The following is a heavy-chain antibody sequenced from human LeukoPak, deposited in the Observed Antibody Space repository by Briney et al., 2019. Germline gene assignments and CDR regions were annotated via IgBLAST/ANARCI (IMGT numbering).Heavy chain of an antibody. CDR2: ISGSTIYI. CDR1: GFTFSGFY. V-gene: IGHV3-21*06. D-gene: IGHD2-15*01. CDR3: ARVRCSRGTCYLDY. Sequence: PGGSLRLSCAVSGFTFSGFYMNWVRQAPGKGLEWVSTISGSTIYIYYADSVKGRFTISRDNAKNSLSLQMNSLRAEDTAVYYCARVRCSRGTCYLDYWGQGTLVTVSS. J-gene: IGHJ4*02.